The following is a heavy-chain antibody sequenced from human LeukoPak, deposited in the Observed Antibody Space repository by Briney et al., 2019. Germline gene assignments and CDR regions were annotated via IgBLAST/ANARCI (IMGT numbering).Heavy chain of an antibody. J-gene: IGHJ4*02. V-gene: IGHV3-74*01. CDR3: ARGASGSYYRIDY. D-gene: IGHD3-10*01. CDR1: GFTFSSYW. Sequence: PGGCLRLSCAASGFTFSSYWMHWVRQAPGKGLVWVSRVNSAGSSTNYADSVQGRFTISRDNAKNTLYLQMNGLGADDTAVYFCARGASGSYYRIDYWGQGTLVTVSS. CDR2: VNSAGSST.